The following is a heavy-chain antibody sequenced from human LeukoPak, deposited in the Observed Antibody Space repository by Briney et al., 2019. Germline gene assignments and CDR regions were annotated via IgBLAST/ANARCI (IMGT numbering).Heavy chain of an antibody. J-gene: IGHJ4*02. CDR1: GGSFSGYY. D-gene: IGHD5-18*01. CDR3: ATLGLWLPFDY. Sequence: PSETLSLTCAVYGGSFSGYYWSWIRQPPGKGLEWIGEINHSGSTNYNPSLKSRVTISVDTSKNQFSLKLSSVTAADTAVYYCATLGLWLPFDYWGQGTLVTVSS. V-gene: IGHV4-34*01. CDR2: INHSGST.